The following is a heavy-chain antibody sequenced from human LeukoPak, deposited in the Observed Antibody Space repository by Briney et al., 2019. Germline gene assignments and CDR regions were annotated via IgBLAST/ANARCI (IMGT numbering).Heavy chain of an antibody. V-gene: IGHV3-7*01. J-gene: IGHJ4*02. Sequence: GGSLRLSCAASGFTFRSYWMSWVRQAPGKGLEWVANIKQDGSEKYYADSVKGRFTIPRDNSKNTLYLQMNSLRAEDTAVYYCAKDTQYCSSTSCYPYFDYWGQGTLVTVSS. CDR1: GFTFRSYW. CDR3: AKDTQYCSSTSCYPYFDY. CDR2: IKQDGSEK. D-gene: IGHD2-2*01.